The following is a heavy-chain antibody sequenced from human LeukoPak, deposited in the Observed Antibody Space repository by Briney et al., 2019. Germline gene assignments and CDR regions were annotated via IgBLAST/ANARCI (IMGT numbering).Heavy chain of an antibody. CDR1: EYTFTSYY. J-gene: IGHJ4*02. V-gene: IGHV1-46*01. Sequence: ASVKVSCKASEYTFTSYYMHWVRQAPGQGLEWMGIINSSGGSTSYAQKFQGRVTMTRDTSTSTVYMELSSLRSEDTAVYYCARDDSSGYYPYWGQGTLVTVSS. CDR3: ARDDSSGYYPY. CDR2: INSSGGST. D-gene: IGHD3-22*01.